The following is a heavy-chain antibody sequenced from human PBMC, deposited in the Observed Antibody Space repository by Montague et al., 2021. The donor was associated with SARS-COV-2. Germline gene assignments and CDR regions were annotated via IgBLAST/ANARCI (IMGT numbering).Heavy chain of an antibody. CDR2: IMEDGSEK. CDR3: ARTGYFASGNYV. Sequence: SPRLSCAASGFTFSRSWMTWVRQAPGKGLEWVANIMEDGSEKYYVDSVKGRFTISRDNAKNSLSLQMNSLRAEDTAVYYCARTGYFASGNYVWGQGTLVTVSS. J-gene: IGHJ4*02. CDR1: GFTFSRSW. V-gene: IGHV3-7*01. D-gene: IGHD3-10*01.